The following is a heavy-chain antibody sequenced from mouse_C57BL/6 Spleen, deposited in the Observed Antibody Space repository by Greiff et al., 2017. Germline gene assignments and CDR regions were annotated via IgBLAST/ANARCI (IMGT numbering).Heavy chain of an antibody. J-gene: IGHJ2*01. Sequence: VQLQQSGPELVKPGASVKISCKASGYTFTDYYMNWVKQSHGKSLEWIGDINPNNGGTSYNQKFKGKATLTVDKSSSTAYMELRSLTSEDSAVYYCARGGRRGKVYYFDYWGQGTTLTVSS. D-gene: IGHD2-12*01. CDR3: ARGGRRGKVYYFDY. CDR2: INPNNGGT. CDR1: GYTFTDYY. V-gene: IGHV1-26*01.